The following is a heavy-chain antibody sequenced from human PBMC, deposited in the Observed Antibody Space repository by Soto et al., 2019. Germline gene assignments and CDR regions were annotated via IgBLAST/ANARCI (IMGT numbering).Heavy chain of an antibody. J-gene: IGHJ6*02. CDR2: IKQDGSEK. Sequence: PGGSLRLSCAASGLTFSSYWMSWVRQAPGKGLEWVANIKQDGSEKYYVASVKRRFNISRDNAKNSLYLQMNSLRAEDTAVYYCARGDTAMPLNYYYGMDVWGQGTTVTFSS. CDR3: ARGDTAMPLNYYYGMDV. V-gene: IGHV3-7*03. CDR1: GLTFSSYW. D-gene: IGHD5-18*01.